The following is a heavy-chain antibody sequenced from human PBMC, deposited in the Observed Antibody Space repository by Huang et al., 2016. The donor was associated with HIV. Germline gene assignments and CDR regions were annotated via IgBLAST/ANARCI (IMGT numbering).Heavy chain of an antibody. Sequence: QVQLQESGPGLVKPSETLSLTCTVSGGSISSYYWSWIRQPPGEGLECIGYIYYSGSNNHNPSLKSRVTISVDTSKSQFSLKLRSVTAADTAVYYCARGPSPWLQEAFDIWGQGTMVTVSS. V-gene: IGHV4-59*01. J-gene: IGHJ3*02. CDR1: GGSISSYY. D-gene: IGHD5-12*01. CDR3: ARGPSPWLQEAFDI. CDR2: IYYSGSN.